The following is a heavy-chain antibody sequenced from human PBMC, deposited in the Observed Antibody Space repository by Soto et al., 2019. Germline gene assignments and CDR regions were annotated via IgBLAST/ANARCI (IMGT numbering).Heavy chain of an antibody. CDR2: VNPIVSMS. CDR3: ASSYGSGYRAFDY. D-gene: IGHD3-10*01. Sequence: QVQLVQSGAEVKRPGSSVKVSCKASGDTFNFYSINWVRQAPGLGLEWMGRVNPIVSMSNYAQKFQGRVTMTADKSSSTAYMELSSLRSEHTGIYYCASSYGSGYRAFDYWGQGALVTVSS. V-gene: IGHV1-69*02. CDR1: GDTFNFYS. J-gene: IGHJ4*02.